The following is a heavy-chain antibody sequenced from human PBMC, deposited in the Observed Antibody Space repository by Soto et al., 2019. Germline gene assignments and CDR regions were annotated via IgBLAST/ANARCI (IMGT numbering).Heavy chain of an antibody. Sequence: ASVKVSCKASGYTFTGYYMHWVRQAPGQGLEWMGWINPNSGGTNYAQKFQGRVTMTRDTSISTAYMELSRLRSDDTAVYYCARDFLLAGYPLAAYWGQGTLLTVSS. J-gene: IGHJ4*02. D-gene: IGHD1-1*01. V-gene: IGHV1-2*02. CDR1: GYTFTGYY. CDR2: INPNSGGT. CDR3: ARDFLLAGYPLAAY.